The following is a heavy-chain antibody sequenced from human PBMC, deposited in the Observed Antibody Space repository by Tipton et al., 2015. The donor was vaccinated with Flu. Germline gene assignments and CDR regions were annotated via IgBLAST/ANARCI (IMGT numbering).Heavy chain of an antibody. CDR1: GGSISSSSYY. CDR3: ARLPIIAVSGTGPGNYFDY. V-gene: IGHV4-39*01. J-gene: IGHJ4*02. D-gene: IGHD6-19*01. CDR2: IYYSGST. Sequence: TLSLTCTVSGGSISSSSYYWGWIRQPPGKGLEWIGSIYYSGSTYYNPSLKSRVTISVDTSKHQFSLKLSSVTAADTAVYYCARLPIIAVSGTGPGNYFDYWGQGALVTVSS.